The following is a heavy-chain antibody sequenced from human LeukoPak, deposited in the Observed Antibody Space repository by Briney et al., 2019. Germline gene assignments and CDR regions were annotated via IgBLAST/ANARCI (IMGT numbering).Heavy chain of an antibody. CDR3: ARVLLAGSPTPYYGSGSYCAFDI. CDR1: GYTLTELS. Sequence: ASVKVSCKVSGYTLTELSMHWVRQAPGKGLEWMGGFDPEDGETIYAQKFQGRVTMTEDTSTDTAYMELSSLRSEDTAVYYCARVLLAGSPTPYYGSGSYCAFDIWGQGTMVTVSS. J-gene: IGHJ3*02. V-gene: IGHV1-24*01. D-gene: IGHD3-10*01. CDR2: FDPEDGET.